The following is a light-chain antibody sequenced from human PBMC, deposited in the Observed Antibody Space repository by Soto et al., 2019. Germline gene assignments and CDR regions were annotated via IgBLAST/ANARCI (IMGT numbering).Light chain of an antibody. CDR2: SNN. V-gene: IGLV1-44*01. J-gene: IGLJ1*01. Sequence: QSVLTQPPSASGTPGQRVTISCSGSSSNIGSNTVNWYQHLPGTAPKLLIHSNNERPSGVPDRFSGSESGTSASLAISGLQSEDEADYYCASWDDSLNVYVFGTGTKVTVL. CDR3: ASWDDSLNVYV. CDR1: SSNIGSNT.